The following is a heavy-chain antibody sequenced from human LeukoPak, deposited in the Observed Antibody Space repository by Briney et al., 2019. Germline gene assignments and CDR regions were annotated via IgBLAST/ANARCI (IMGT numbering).Heavy chain of an antibody. V-gene: IGHV3-30*18. CDR2: ISYDGSNK. CDR3: AKVINDSSGYYYDC. Sequence: PGRSLRLSCAASGFTFSSYGMHWVRQAPGKGLEWVAVISYDGSNKYYADSVKGRFTISRDNSKNTLYLQMNSLRAEDTAVYYCAKVINDSSGYYYDCWGQGTLVTVSS. D-gene: IGHD3-22*01. CDR1: GFTFSSYG. J-gene: IGHJ4*02.